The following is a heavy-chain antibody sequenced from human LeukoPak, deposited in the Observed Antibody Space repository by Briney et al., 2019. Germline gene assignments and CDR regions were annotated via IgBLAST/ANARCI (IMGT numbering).Heavy chain of an antibody. CDR3: ARLLGPWYMDV. CDR2: IYYSGST. D-gene: IGHD1-26*01. J-gene: IGHJ6*03. CDR1: GGSISSSSYY. V-gene: IGHV4-39*01. Sequence: PSETLSLTCTVSGGSISSSSYYRGWIRQPPGKGLEWIGSIYYSGSTYYNPSLKSRVTISVDTSKNQSSLKLSSVTAADTAVYYCARLLGPWYMDVWGKGTTVIVSS.